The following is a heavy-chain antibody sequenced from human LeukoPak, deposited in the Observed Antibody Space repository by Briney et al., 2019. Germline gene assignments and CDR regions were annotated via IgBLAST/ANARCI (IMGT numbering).Heavy chain of an antibody. CDR1: SGTISSGRYY. CDR3: ARVPAAGTRAFDI. Sequence: SQTLSLTCTVSSGTISSGRYYWSWIRQPAGKVLEWIGRIYTSRSSNYNPSLKSRVTISVDKSKNQFSLKLSSVTAADAAVYYCARVPAAGTRAFDIWGQGTMVTVSS. V-gene: IGHV4-61*02. CDR2: IYTSRSS. J-gene: IGHJ3*02. D-gene: IGHD6-13*01.